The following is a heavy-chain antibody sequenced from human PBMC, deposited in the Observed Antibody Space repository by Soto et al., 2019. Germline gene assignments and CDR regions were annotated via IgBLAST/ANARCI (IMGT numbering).Heavy chain of an antibody. CDR2: IYYSGST. J-gene: IGHJ4*02. D-gene: IGHD2-15*01. CDR3: ARPYCSGGSCYTAY. V-gene: IGHV4-39*01. Sequence: QLQLQESGPGLVKPSETLSLTCTVSGGSISSSSYYWGWIRQPPGKGLEWIGSIYYSGSTYYNPSIKSRVTISVDTSKNQFSLKLSSVTAADTAVYYCARPYCSGGSCYTAYWGQGTLVTVSS. CDR1: GGSISSSSYY.